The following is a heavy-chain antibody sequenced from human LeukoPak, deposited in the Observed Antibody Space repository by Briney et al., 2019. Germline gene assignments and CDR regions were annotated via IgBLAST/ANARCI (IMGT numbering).Heavy chain of an antibody. D-gene: IGHD5-12*01. V-gene: IGHV3-30*03. CDR2: ISYDESNK. Sequence: HPGGSLRLSCAASGFTFSSYGMHWVRQAPGKGLEWVAFISYDESNKYYADSVKGRFTISRDNSKSTLFLQMNSLRAEDTAVYYCARVLYSGYDYVGYWGQGTLVTVSS. CDR1: GFTFSSYG. CDR3: ARVLYSGYDYVGY. J-gene: IGHJ4*02.